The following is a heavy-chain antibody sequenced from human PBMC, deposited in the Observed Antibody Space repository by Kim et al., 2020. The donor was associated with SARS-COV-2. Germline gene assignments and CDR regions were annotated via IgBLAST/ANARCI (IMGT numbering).Heavy chain of an antibody. CDR2: IYYAGDT. Sequence: SETLSLTCAVSGGSVSDPTYYWGWIRQPPGKGLEWIGSIYYAGDTFYNPSLKSRVTISVDMSKNQFSLKLSSVTAADTAVYYCARVKGRYCGGDCYFAFEIWGQGKMATVPS. D-gene: IGHD2-21*02. V-gene: IGHV4-39*07. CDR1: GGSVSDPTYY. J-gene: IGHJ3*02. CDR3: ARVKGRYCGGDCYFAFEI.